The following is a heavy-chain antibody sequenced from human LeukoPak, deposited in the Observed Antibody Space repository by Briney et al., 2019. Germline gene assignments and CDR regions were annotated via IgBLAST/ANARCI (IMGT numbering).Heavy chain of an antibody. CDR1: GFNVSTKY. CDR3: ARDHAISVSGSVLDY. V-gene: IGHV3-66*01. J-gene: IGHJ4*02. CDR2: IYSGGST. D-gene: IGHD6-19*01. Sequence: GGSLRLSCAASGFNVSTKYVNWVRQAPGKGLEWVSVIYSGGSTYYSDSVKGRFTISTDNSKNTLYLQMNSLRAEDAAVYYCARDHAISVSGSVLDYWGQGTLVTVSA.